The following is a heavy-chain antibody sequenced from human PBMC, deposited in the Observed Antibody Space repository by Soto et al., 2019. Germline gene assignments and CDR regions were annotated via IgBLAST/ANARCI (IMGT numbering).Heavy chain of an antibody. D-gene: IGHD3-10*01. CDR3: ARHYGVTKYYYYYRTDV. Sequence: SVKVSCKASGGTFSSYAISWVRQAPGQGLEWMGGIIPIFGTANYAQKFQGRVTITADKSTSTAYMELSSLRSEDTAVYYCARHYGVTKYYYYYRTDVWGRGTTVTVSS. CDR2: IIPIFGTA. CDR1: GGTFSSYA. V-gene: IGHV1-69*06. J-gene: IGHJ6*02.